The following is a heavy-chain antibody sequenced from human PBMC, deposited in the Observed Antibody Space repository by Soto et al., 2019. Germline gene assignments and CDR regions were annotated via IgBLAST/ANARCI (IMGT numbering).Heavy chain of an antibody. CDR1: GFTFSSYW. Sequence: GGSLRLSCAASGFTFSSYWMSWVRQAPGKGLEWVANIKQDGSEKYYVDSVKGRFTISRDNAKNSLYPQMNSLRAEDTAVYYCARAIAAAGTYYFDYWGQGTLVTVSS. D-gene: IGHD6-13*01. CDR3: ARAIAAAGTYYFDY. J-gene: IGHJ4*02. CDR2: IKQDGSEK. V-gene: IGHV3-7*01.